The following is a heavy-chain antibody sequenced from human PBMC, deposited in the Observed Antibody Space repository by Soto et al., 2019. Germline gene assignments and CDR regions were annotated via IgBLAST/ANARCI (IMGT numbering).Heavy chain of an antibody. V-gene: IGHV4-34*01. CDR1: GGSFSGYY. CDR3: ARPYCSGGSCYYYFDY. J-gene: IGHJ4*02. CDR2: INHSGST. D-gene: IGHD2-15*01. Sequence: QVQRQQWGAGLLKPSETLSLTCAVYGGSFSGYYWSWIRQPPGKGLEWIGEINHSGSTNYNPSLKSRVTISVDTSKNQFSLKLSSVTAADTAVYYCARPYCSGGSCYYYFDYWGQGTLVTVSS.